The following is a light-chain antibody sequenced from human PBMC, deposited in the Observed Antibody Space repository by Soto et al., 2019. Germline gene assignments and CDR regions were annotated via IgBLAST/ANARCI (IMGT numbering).Light chain of an antibody. CDR1: SSDFGSYNH. J-gene: IGLJ1*01. Sequence: QSVLTQPASVSGSPGQSVTISCTGTSSDFGSYNHVSWYQQHPGKAPKLMIYDVSNRPAGVSNRFSGSKSGNTASLTISGLQAEDEADYYCSSYTSSSTLYVFGTGTKVTAL. CDR2: DVS. CDR3: SSYTSSSTLYV. V-gene: IGLV2-14*01.